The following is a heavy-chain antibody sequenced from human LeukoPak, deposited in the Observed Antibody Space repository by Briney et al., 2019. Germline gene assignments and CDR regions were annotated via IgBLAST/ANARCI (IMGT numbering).Heavy chain of an antibody. Sequence: SVKVPCKASGGTFSSYAISWVRQAPGQGLEWMGRIIPILGIANYAQKFQGRVTITADKSTSTAYMELSSLRSEDTAVYYCARVRYYDSSGYSYYFDYWGQGTLVTVSS. V-gene: IGHV1-69*04. CDR1: GGTFSSYA. D-gene: IGHD3-22*01. CDR2: IIPILGIA. J-gene: IGHJ4*02. CDR3: ARVRYYDSSGYSYYFDY.